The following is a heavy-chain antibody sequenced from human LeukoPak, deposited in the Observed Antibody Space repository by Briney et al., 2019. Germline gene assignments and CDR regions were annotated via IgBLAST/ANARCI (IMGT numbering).Heavy chain of an antibody. CDR3: ARGDSSSSYDY. CDR2: IIPIFGTA. Sequence: SVKVSCKVSGYTLTELSMHWVRQAPGQGLEWMGGIIPIFGTANYAQKFQGRVTITTDESTSTAYMELSSLRSEDTAVYYCARGDSSSSYDYWGQGTLVTVSS. J-gene: IGHJ4*02. V-gene: IGHV1-69*05. CDR1: GYTLTELS. D-gene: IGHD6-13*01.